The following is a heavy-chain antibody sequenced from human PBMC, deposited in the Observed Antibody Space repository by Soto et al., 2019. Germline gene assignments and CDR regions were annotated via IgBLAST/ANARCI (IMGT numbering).Heavy chain of an antibody. CDR3: TTQNCSGGSCYSGYYYYGLDV. Sequence: EVQLVESGGALVKPGGPLILSCAASGFTFSNAWMNWVRQAPWKGLEWGGRIKSKTDGGTADYAAPVKGRFTISRDDSKNTLYLQMDSLITEDTAVYYCTTQNCSGGSCYSGYYYYGLDVWGQGTTVSVSS. V-gene: IGHV3-15*07. CDR1: GFTFSNAW. D-gene: IGHD2-15*01. J-gene: IGHJ6*02. CDR2: IKSKTDGGTA.